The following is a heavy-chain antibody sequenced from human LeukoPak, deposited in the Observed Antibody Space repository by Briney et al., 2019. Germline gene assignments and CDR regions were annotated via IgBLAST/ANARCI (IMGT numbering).Heavy chain of an antibody. CDR1: GGSISSGGYY. D-gene: IGHD2-8*01. CDR3: ARVNGDYFDH. J-gene: IGHJ4*02. CDR2: IYYSGST. Sequence: PSETLSLTCTVSGGSISSGGYYWSWLRQHPGKGLEWIGFIYYSGSTYYNPSLMSRVTISVGTSQNQFSMKLSSVTAADTAVYYCARVNGDYFDHWGQGTLVTVSS. V-gene: IGHV4-31*03.